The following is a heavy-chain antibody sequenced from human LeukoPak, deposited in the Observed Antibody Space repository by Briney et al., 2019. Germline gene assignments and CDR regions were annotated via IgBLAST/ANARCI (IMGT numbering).Heavy chain of an antibody. CDR3: ARGHYGSGSYYNKNYYGMDV. J-gene: IGHJ6*02. V-gene: IGHV1-2*04. Sequence: ASVKVSCKSSGFPFSSFGFNWVRQAPGQGLEWMGWINPNSGGTNYAQKFQGWVTMTRDTSISTAYMELSRLRSDDTAVYYCARGHYGSGSYYNKNYYGMDVWGQGTTVTVSS. D-gene: IGHD3-10*01. CDR2: INPNSGGT. CDR1: GFPFSSFG.